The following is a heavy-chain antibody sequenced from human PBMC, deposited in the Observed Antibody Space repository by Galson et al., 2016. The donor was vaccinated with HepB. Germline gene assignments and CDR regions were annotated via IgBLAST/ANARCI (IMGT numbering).Heavy chain of an antibody. CDR1: GGTFISYA. J-gene: IGHJ3*02. V-gene: IGHV1-69*13. Sequence: SVKVSCKASGGTFISYAISWVRQAPGQGLEWMGGIIPIFGISNYAQKFQGRVTITADESTSTAYMELSSLRSEDTAVYYCARSQMAVAKSDSFDIWGQGTMVTVSS. CDR3: ARSQMAVAKSDSFDI. CDR2: IIPIFGIS. D-gene: IGHD6-19*01.